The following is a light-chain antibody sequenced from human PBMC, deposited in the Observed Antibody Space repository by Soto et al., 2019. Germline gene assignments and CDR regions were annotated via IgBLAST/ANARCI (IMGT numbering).Light chain of an antibody. Sequence: QSALTQPASVSGSPGQSITISCTGTSSDVGSYNLVSWYQQHPGKAPKPMIYEGSKRPSGVANRFSGSKSGNTASLTISGRQAEDEADDYCCSYAGSSTYVVFGGGTKLTVL. V-gene: IGLV2-23*01. CDR3: CSYAGSSTYVV. CDR1: SSDVGSYNL. J-gene: IGLJ2*01. CDR2: EGS.